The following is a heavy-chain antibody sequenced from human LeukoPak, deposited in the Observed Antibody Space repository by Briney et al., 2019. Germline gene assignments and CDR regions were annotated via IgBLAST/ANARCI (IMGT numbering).Heavy chain of an antibody. CDR1: GFTFSSYG. V-gene: IGHV3-30*19. CDR2: ISYDGSNK. J-gene: IGHJ4*02. D-gene: IGHD6-13*01. CDR3: ARDPRARIAAAACDY. Sequence: GGSLRLSCAASGFTFSSYGMHWVRQAPGKGLEWVAVISYDGSNKYYADSVKGRFTISRDNSKNTLYLQMNSLRAEDTAVYYCARDPRARIAAAACDYWGQGTLVTVSS.